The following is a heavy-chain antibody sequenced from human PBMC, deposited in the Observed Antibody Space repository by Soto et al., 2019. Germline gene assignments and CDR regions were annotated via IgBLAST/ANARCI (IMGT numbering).Heavy chain of an antibody. CDR3: ARDYMGYSSSWYSYYYYGMDV. CDR2: ISWNSGSI. J-gene: IGHJ6*02. V-gene: IGHV3-9*01. CDR1: GFTFDDYA. D-gene: IGHD6-13*01. Sequence: GGSLRLSCAASGFTFDDYAMHWVRQPPGKGLEWVSTISWNSGSIGYADSVKGRFTISRDNAKNTLYLQMNSLRAEDTAVYYCARDYMGYSSSWYSYYYYGMDVWGQGTTVTVSS.